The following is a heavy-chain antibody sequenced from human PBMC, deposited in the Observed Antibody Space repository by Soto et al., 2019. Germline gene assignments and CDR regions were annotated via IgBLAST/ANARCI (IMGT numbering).Heavy chain of an antibody. CDR3: AREETVTMYYFDY. V-gene: IGHV4-34*01. Sequence: SETLSLTCAVYGGSFSGYYWSWIRQPPGKGLEWIGEINHSGSTNYNPSLKSRVTISVDTSKNQFSLKLSSVTAADTAVYYCAREETVTMYYFDYWGQGTLVTVSS. CDR2: INHSGST. J-gene: IGHJ4*02. D-gene: IGHD4-4*01. CDR1: GGSFSGYY.